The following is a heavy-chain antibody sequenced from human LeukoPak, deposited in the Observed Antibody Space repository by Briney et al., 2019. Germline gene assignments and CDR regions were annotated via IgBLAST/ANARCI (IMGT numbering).Heavy chain of an antibody. D-gene: IGHD3-22*01. J-gene: IGHJ1*01. CDR3: ARAPSEIGGYYPEYFRH. V-gene: IGHV3-74*01. Sequence: GGSLRLSCAAAGFTFSNYWMHWVRQAPGKGLVWVSRIKSDGRTNYADSVKGRFTISRDNAKDTVSLQMNSLRAEDTGVYYCARAPSEIGGYYPEYFRHWGQGTLVTVSS. CDR1: GFTFSNYW. CDR2: IKSDGRT.